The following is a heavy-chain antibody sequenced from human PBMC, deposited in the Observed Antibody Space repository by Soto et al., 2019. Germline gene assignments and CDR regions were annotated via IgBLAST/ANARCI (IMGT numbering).Heavy chain of an antibody. CDR1: GFTFSTFW. V-gene: IGHV3-7*01. D-gene: IGHD4-17*01. Sequence: EVLLVESGGGLVQPGGSLRLSCAASGFTFSTFWMDWVRQAPGKGLEWVAKIKEDGSEKYYADSVKGRFIISRDNARNSVYLQMNSLRAEDTAVYYCGRKGYGDFGGMDVWGQGTTVTVSS. CDR3: GRKGYGDFGGMDV. J-gene: IGHJ6*02. CDR2: IKEDGSEK.